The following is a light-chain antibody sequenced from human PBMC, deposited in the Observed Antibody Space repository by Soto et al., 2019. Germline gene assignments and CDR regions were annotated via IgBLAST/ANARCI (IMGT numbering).Light chain of an antibody. CDR2: ANI. V-gene: IGLV1-40*01. Sequence: QSVLTQPPSVSGAPGQRVTISCTGSSSNIGAGYDVHWYQQRPGAAPKLLISANINRPSGVPDRFSGSKSGTSASLAITGVQDDDEGDYYCQSYDSTLSARYVFGTGTKLTVL. CDR3: QSYDSTLSARYV. CDR1: SSNIGAGYD. J-gene: IGLJ1*01.